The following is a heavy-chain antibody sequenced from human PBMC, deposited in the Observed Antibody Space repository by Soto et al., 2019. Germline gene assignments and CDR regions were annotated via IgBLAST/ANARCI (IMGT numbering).Heavy chain of an antibody. J-gene: IGHJ6*02. Sequence: QVQLQESGPRLVKPSETLSLTCTVSGGSVNNADYYWTWIRQPPGKGLEWIGYIHSTGSTKYNPCLKSRLAMSLETSENHVSLKLTSVTAAHTAVYYCGREREQMRVVLGLPAGMEVWGQGTAVGVSS. CDR2: IHSTGST. CDR3: GREREQMRVVLGLPAGMEV. CDR1: GGSVNNADYY. D-gene: IGHD3-3*01. V-gene: IGHV4-61*08.